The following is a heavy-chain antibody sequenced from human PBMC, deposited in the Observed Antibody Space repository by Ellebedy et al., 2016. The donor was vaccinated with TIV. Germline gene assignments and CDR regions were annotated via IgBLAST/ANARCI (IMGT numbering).Heavy chain of an antibody. V-gene: IGHV3-74*01. CDR1: GFTFSDYY. D-gene: IGHD2-21*01. CDR3: ARDVIGYYGMDV. J-gene: IGHJ6*02. Sequence: PGGSLRLSCAASGFTFSDYYMSWVRQAPGKGLVWVSRINSDGSSTSYADSVKGRFTISRDNAKNTLYLQMNSLRAEDTAVYYCARDVIGYYGMDVWGQGTTVTVSS. CDR2: INSDGSST.